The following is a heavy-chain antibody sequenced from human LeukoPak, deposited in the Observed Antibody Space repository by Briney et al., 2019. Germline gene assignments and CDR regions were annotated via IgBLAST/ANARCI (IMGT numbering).Heavy chain of an antibody. J-gene: IGHJ4*02. Sequence: GGSLKLSCAASGFTFSGSAMHWVRQASGKGLEWVGRIRSKANSYATAYAASVKGRFTISRDDSKNTAYLQMNSLKTEDTAVYYYTRDRNNYALYWGQGTLVTVSS. CDR2: IRSKANSYAT. D-gene: IGHD4-11*01. CDR1: GFTFSGSA. V-gene: IGHV3-73*01. CDR3: TRDRNNYALY.